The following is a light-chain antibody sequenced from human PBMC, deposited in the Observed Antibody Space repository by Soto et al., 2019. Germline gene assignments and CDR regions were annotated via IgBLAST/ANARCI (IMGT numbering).Light chain of an antibody. CDR3: AAWDDSLRGWV. CDR1: MRDVGAYNL. V-gene: IGLV2-14*01. J-gene: IGLJ3*02. Sequence: QSALTQPASVSGSAGQSITISCSGTMRDVGAYNLVSWYQQHPGTAPKLIIYEVRNRPSGISSRFSGSKSGTSASLAISGLRSEDEADYYCAAWDDSLRGWVFGGGTQLTVL. CDR2: EVR.